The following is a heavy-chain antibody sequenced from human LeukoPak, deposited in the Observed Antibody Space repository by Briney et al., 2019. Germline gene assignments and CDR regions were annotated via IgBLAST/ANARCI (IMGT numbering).Heavy chain of an antibody. CDR2: ISDSGST. D-gene: IGHD6-19*01. CDR3: ARLPSSGFDY. Sequence: SETLSLTCTVSGGSLGSSNYFWGWIRQPPGKGLEYIGSISDSGSTYYNSSLTSRVTISADTSSNQFFLRLTSVTAEDTALYFSARLPSSGFDYWGQGILVTVSS. J-gene: IGHJ4*02. CDR1: GGSLGSSNYF. V-gene: IGHV4-39*01.